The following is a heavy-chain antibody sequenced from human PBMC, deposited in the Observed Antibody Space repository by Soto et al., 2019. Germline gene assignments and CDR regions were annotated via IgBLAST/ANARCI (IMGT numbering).Heavy chain of an antibody. V-gene: IGHV4-31*03. CDR2: IYYSGST. D-gene: IGHD3-22*01. Sequence: QVQLQESGPGLVKPSQTLSLTCTVSGGSISSGGYYWSWIRQHPGKGLAWIGYIYYSGSTYYNPSLKSRVTIAVDTSKNQFSLKLRSVTAADTAVYYCARGPHSSGYRNNWFDPWGQGTLVTVSS. J-gene: IGHJ5*02. CDR1: GGSISSGGYY. CDR3: ARGPHSSGYRNNWFDP.